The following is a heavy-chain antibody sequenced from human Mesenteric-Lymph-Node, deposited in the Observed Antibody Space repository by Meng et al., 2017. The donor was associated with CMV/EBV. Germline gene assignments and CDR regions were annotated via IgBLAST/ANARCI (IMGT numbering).Heavy chain of an antibody. CDR3: AKDSSLHN. Sequence: RRLSWAASGFTFSSDGMHWVRQAPGKGLEWVAVISYDGSNKYYADSVKGRFTISRDNSKNTLYLQMNSLRAEDTAVYYCAKDSSLHNWGQGTLVTVSS. D-gene: IGHD4-11*01. CDR2: ISYDGSNK. J-gene: IGHJ4*02. V-gene: IGHV3-30*18. CDR1: GFTFSSDG.